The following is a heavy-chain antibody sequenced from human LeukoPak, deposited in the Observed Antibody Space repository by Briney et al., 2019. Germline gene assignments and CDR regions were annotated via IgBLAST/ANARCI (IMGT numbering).Heavy chain of an antibody. CDR3: AKDLDGDYFDY. CDR2: IKEDGSEK. Sequence: GGSLRLSCAASGFTFSTYWMSWVRQAPGKGLEWVANIKEDGSEKYYVDSVKGRFTISRDNARSSLYLQMKSLRAEDTAVYYCAKDLDGDYFDYWGQGTLVTVSS. J-gene: IGHJ4*02. V-gene: IGHV3-7*01. CDR1: GFTFSTYW. D-gene: IGHD4-17*01.